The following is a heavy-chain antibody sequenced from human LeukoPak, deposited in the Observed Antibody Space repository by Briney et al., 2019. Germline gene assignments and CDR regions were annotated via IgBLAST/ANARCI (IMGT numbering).Heavy chain of an antibody. J-gene: IGHJ5*02. CDR1: GFTFSSYG. CDR2: ISYDGSNK. D-gene: IGHD3-10*01. CDR3: ARVLSWFGELQIRNNWFDP. Sequence: GRSLRLSCAASGFTFSSYGMHWVRQAPGKGLEWVAVISYDGSNKYYADSVKGRFTISRDNSKNTLYLQMNSLRAEDTAVYYCARVLSWFGELQIRNNWFDPWGQGTLVTVSS. V-gene: IGHV3-30*03.